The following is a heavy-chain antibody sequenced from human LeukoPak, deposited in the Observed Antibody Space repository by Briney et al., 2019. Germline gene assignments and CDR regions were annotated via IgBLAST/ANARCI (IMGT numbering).Heavy chain of an antibody. CDR1: GFTFSSYS. Sequence: GGSLRLSCAASGFTFSSYSMNWVRQAPGKGLEWVSSISSTSTYIDYVDSVKGRFSISRDNAKNSLYLQMDSLRAEDTAVYYCARDPPSRGTRYFDYWGQGTLVTVSS. J-gene: IGHJ4*02. V-gene: IGHV3-21*01. CDR2: ISSTSTYI. CDR3: ARDPPSRGTRYFDY. D-gene: IGHD3-16*01.